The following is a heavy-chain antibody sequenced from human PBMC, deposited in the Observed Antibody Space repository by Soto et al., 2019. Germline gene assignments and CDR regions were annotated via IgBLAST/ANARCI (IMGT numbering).Heavy chain of an antibody. J-gene: IGHJ6*02. D-gene: IGHD6-6*01. Sequence: QVQLVESGGGVVQPGRSLRLSCAASGFTFRTYGMHWVRKAPGKGLEWLAVISNTGINKYYADSVKGRFTISRDNSRDTLFLQMNSLRGEDTAIYYCAKVIRADSTSSNFYYYSGLDVWGQGTTVTVSS. CDR3: AKVIRADSTSSNFYYYSGLDV. CDR1: GFTFRTYG. CDR2: ISNTGINK. V-gene: IGHV3-30*18.